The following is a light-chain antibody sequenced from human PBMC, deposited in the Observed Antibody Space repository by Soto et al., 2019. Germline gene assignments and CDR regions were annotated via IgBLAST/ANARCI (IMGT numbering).Light chain of an antibody. J-gene: IGKJ1*01. CDR2: RAS. V-gene: IGKV3-20*01. Sequence: EIVLTQSPGTLSLSPGETATLSCRASRSVSSNYLAWYQQRPGQAPRLLINRASNRATGIPDRFTGSGSGTDFTLTINSLQSEDFAVYYCQQYNTWPRTFGQGTKVDIK. CDR1: RSVSSNY. CDR3: QQYNTWPRT.